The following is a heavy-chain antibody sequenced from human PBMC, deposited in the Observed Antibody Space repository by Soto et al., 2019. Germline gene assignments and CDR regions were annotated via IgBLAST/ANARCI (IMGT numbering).Heavy chain of an antibody. V-gene: IGHV4-31*03. J-gene: IGHJ6*02. CDR2: IYYSGST. CDR1: GGSISSGGYY. Sequence: SETLSLTCTVSGGSISSGGYYWSWIRQHPGKGLEWIGYIYYSGSTHYNPSLKSRVTISVDTSKNQFSLKLSSVTAADTAVYYCARGKRDGYNFYYYYGMDVWGQGTTVTVSS. CDR3: ARGKRDGYNFYYYYGMDV. D-gene: IGHD5-12*01.